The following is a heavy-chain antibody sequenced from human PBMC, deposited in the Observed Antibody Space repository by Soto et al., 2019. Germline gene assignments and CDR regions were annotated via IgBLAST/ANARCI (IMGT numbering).Heavy chain of an antibody. CDR3: AKDRVESGLGEIDY. CDR2: ISYDGSNK. CDR1: GFSFSNNG. J-gene: IGHJ4*02. V-gene: IGHV3-30*18. D-gene: IGHD3-16*01. Sequence: PGGSLRLSCAASGFSFSNNGMHWVRQAPGKGLEWVAIISYDGSNKYYADSVKGRFTISRDNSKNTLHLQMNGLRVEDTAVYYCAKDRVESGLGEIDYWGQGTLVTVSS.